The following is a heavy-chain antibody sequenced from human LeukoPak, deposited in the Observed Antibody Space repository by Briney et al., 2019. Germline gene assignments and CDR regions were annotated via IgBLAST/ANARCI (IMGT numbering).Heavy chain of an antibody. V-gene: IGHV1-2*02. D-gene: IGHD1-26*01. Sequence: ASVKVSCKASGYTFTGYYIHWVRQAPGQGLEWMGWINPNSGGTNYAQKFQGRVTMTRDTSSTTAYMELSRLRSDDTAVYYCARGGISGSSGVDNWGQGTLVTVSS. J-gene: IGHJ4*02. CDR1: GYTFTGYY. CDR3: ARGGISGSSGVDN. CDR2: INPNSGGT.